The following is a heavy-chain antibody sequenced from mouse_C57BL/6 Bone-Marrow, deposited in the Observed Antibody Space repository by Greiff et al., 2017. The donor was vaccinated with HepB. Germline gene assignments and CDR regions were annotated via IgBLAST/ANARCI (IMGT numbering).Heavy chain of an antibody. Sequence: EVHLVESGGGLVQPGGSLKLSCAASGFTFSDYYMYWVRQTPEKRLEWVAYISNGGGSTYYPDTVKGRFTISRDNAKNTLYLQMSRLKSEDTAMYYCARQGYDYDAWFAYWGQGTLVTVSA. D-gene: IGHD2-4*01. CDR1: GFTFSDYY. J-gene: IGHJ3*01. CDR3: ARQGYDYDAWFAY. CDR2: ISNGGGST. V-gene: IGHV5-12*01.